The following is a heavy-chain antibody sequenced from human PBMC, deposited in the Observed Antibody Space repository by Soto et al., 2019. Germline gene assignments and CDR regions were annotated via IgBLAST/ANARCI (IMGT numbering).Heavy chain of an antibody. CDR2: TNHSGST. Sequence: PSDTLSLTCAVYGGSFSNYYWSWIRQSPGKGLEWIGETNHSGSTNYNPPLKSRVTISVDTSKNQFALKLSSVTAADTAVYYCARGLDIATVPYDFDSWAQGTLVTVSS. J-gene: IGHJ4*02. V-gene: IGHV4-34*01. D-gene: IGHD5-18*01. CDR1: GGSFSNYY. CDR3: ARGLDIATVPYDFDS.